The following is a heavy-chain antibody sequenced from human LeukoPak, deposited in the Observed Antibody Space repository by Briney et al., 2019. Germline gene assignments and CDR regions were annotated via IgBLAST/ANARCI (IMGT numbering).Heavy chain of an antibody. CDR2: IIPILGIA. D-gene: IGHD1-26*01. CDR1: GGTFSSYA. V-gene: IGHV1-69*04. J-gene: IGHJ4*02. CDR3: ARRGVGATSSFDY. Sequence: SVKVSCKASGGTFSSYAISWVRQAPGQGLEWMGRIIPILGIANYAQKFQGRVTITADKSTSTAYMELSSLRSEDTAVYYCARRGVGATSSFDYWGQGTLVTVSS.